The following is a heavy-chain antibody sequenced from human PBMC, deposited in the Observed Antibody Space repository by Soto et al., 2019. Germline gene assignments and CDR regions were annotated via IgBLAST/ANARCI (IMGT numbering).Heavy chain of an antibody. CDR2: ISYDGSNK. V-gene: IGHV3-30*18. Sequence: QVQLVESGGGVVQPGRSLRLSCAASGFTFSSYGMHWVRQAPGKGLEWVAVISYDGSNKYYADSVKGRFTISRDNSKNTLYLQMNSLRAEDTAVYYCAKEGLGGSYPDYWGHGTLVTVSS. D-gene: IGHD1-26*01. CDR3: AKEGLGGSYPDY. J-gene: IGHJ4*01. CDR1: GFTFSSYG.